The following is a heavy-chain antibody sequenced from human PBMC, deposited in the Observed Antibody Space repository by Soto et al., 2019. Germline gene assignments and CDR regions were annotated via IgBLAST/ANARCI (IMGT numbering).Heavy chain of an antibody. CDR3: ASEIWGSYP. V-gene: IGHV3-74*01. D-gene: IGHD3-16*01. Sequence: EVQLVESGGGLVQPGGSLRLSCAASGFNIRSYWMHWVRQVPGKGLVWVSDINSEGSRTSYADSVKGRFTISRDNAENTLYLQMNSLRVEDTAVDFWASEIWGSYPWGQGTPVIVSS. CDR2: INSEGSRT. J-gene: IGHJ5*02. CDR1: GFNIRSYW.